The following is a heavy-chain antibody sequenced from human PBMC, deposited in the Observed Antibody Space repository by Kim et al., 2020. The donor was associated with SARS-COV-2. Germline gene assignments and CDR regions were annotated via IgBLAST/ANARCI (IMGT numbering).Heavy chain of an antibody. D-gene: IGHD3-3*02. J-gene: IGHJ6*01. V-gene: IGHV3-23*01. CDR1: GFIFNDYA. CDR2: ISVSGGST. Sequence: GGSLRLSCAASGFIFNDYAMNWVRQAPGKGLEWVSAISVSGGSTNYADSVMGRFAISRDNSNNTLFLQMLNLRAEDTAVYYCWKAPIRINHFYYGTDVWG. CDR3: WKAPIRINHFYYGTDV.